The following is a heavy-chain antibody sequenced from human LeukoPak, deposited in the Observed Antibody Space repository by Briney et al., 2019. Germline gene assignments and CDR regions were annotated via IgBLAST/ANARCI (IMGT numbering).Heavy chain of an antibody. CDR1: GYTLTELS. V-gene: IGHV1-24*01. D-gene: IGHD3-22*01. CDR3: ATAGSHDSSGYYLGGFDI. Sequence: ASVKVFCKVSGYTLTELSMHWVGQAPGKGLEWMGGFDPEDGETIYAQKFQGRVTMTEDTSTDTAYMELSSLRSEDTDVYYCATAGSHDSSGYYLGGFDIRGQGTMVAVSS. CDR2: FDPEDGET. J-gene: IGHJ3*02.